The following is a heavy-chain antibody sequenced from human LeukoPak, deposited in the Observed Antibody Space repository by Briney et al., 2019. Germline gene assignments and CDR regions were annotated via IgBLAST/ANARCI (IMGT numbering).Heavy chain of an antibody. D-gene: IGHD3/OR15-3a*01. CDR1: GFTFRSSA. CDR3: AKVATWTYFDS. V-gene: IGHV3-23*01. Sequence: PGGSLRLSCAASGFTFRSSAMSWVRQAPGKGLGWVSAIDDRAETTYYADSVKGRFTISRDNSKNTLYPQLTSLRVDDTAVYYCAKVATWTYFDSWGLGTLVTVSS. CDR2: IDDRAETT. J-gene: IGHJ4*02.